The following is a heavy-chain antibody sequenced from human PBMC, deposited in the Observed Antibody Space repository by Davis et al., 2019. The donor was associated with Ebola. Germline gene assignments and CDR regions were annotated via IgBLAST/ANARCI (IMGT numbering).Heavy chain of an antibody. D-gene: IGHD6-19*01. CDR3: VKGWLRTGMDV. J-gene: IGHJ6*04. CDR2: ISHSGST. CDR1: GGSFNGYY. Sequence: PSETLSLTCVVYGGSFNGYYWSWIRQPSGKGLEWIGEISHSGSTTYNPSLKSRVIISADTSKNQFSLKLSSVTAADTAVYYCVKGWLRTGMDVWGKGTTVTVSS. V-gene: IGHV4-34*01.